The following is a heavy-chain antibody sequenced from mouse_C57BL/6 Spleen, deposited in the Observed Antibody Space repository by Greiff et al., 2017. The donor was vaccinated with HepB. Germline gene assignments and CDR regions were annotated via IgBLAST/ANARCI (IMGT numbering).Heavy chain of an antibody. CDR1: GFNIKDDY. CDR2: IDPENGDT. J-gene: IGHJ4*01. CDR3: TTGTAGAMDY. V-gene: IGHV14-4*01. Sequence: EVKLMESGAELVRPGASVKLSCTASGFNIKDDYMHWVKQRPEQGLEWIGWIDPENGDTEYASKFQGKATITADTSSNTAYMQLSSLTSEDTAVYYCTTGTAGAMDYWGQGTSVTVSS. D-gene: IGHD4-1*01.